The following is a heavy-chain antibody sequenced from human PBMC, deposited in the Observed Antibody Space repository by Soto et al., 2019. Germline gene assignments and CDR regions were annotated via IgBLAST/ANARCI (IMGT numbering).Heavy chain of an antibody. J-gene: IGHJ5*02. CDR1: GFTFSSYS. D-gene: IGHD6-19*01. Sequence: PGGSLRLSCAASGFTFSSYSMNWVRQAPGKGLEWVSSISSSSSYIYYADSVKGRFTISRDNAKNSLYLQMNSLRAEDTAVYYCARDSLAVAGYNWFDPWGQGTLVTVS. V-gene: IGHV3-21*01. CDR2: ISSSSSYI. CDR3: ARDSLAVAGYNWFDP.